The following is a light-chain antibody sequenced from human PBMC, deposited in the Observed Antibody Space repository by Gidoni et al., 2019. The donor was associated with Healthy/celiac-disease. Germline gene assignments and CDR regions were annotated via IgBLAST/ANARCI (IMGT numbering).Light chain of an antibody. CDR1: NIGSKS. CDR3: QVWDSSSDHVV. J-gene: IGLJ2*01. V-gene: IGLV3-21*04. CDR2: YDS. Sequence: SSVLTQPPSVSVAPGKTARITCGGNNIGSKSVPWYQQKPGQAPVLVIYYDSDRPSGIPERFSGSNSGNTATLTISRVEAGDEADDYCQVWDSSSDHVVFGGGTKLTVL.